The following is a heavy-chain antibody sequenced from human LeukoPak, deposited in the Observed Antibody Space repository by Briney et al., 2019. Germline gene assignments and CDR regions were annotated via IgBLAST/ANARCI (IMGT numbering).Heavy chain of an antibody. CDR2: LIPLFCTE. CDR3: ARDGGYDILTGYWGFDY. J-gene: IGHJ4*02. CDR1: RGTHSSYA. D-gene: IGHD3-9*01. Sequence: SVKVSCEASRGTHSSYAISCVRQAPGQGCEWVGGLIPLFCTEHYAQKFQGGDTITADESPRTPHREVSSVRSRDTGVYFCARDGGYDILTGYWGFDYWGQGTLVTVSS. V-gene: IGHV1-69*01.